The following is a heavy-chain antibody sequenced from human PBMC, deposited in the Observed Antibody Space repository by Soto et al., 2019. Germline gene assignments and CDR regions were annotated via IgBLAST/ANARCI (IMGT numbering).Heavy chain of an antibody. CDR3: ARSPRRAAAGLVLGSGSKFDY. CDR2: ISSSSSYI. CDR1: GFTFSSYS. J-gene: IGHJ4*02. D-gene: IGHD6-13*01. Sequence: EVQLVESGGGLVKPGGSLRLSCAASGFTFSSYSMNWVRQAPGKGLEWVSSISSSSSYIYYADSVKGRFTISRDNAKNTLYLQMNSLRAEDTAVYYCARSPRRAAAGLVLGSGSKFDYWGQGTLVTVSS. V-gene: IGHV3-21*01.